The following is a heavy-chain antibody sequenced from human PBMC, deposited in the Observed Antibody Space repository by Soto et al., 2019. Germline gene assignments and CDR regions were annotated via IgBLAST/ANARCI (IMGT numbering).Heavy chain of an antibody. CDR3: AKNGGKGYQPPNYYYYGLDV. V-gene: IGHV3-30*18. Sequence: QVQLVESGGGVVQPGRSLRLSCVASGFTFSSHGMHWVRQAPGKGLEWVAVMSYDGSTEDYADSVEGRLTISRDNSKNTLYLQMNSLRIEDTSVYYCAKNGGKGYQPPNYYYYGLDVWGQGTTVTVSS. CDR1: GFTFSSHG. D-gene: IGHD5-12*01. CDR2: MSYDGSTE. J-gene: IGHJ6*02.